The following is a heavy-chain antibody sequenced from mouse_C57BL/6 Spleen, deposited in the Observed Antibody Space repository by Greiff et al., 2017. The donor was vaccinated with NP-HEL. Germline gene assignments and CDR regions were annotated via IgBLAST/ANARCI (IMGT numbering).Heavy chain of an antibody. J-gene: IGHJ2*01. Sequence: VQLKQSGPELVKPGASVKISCKASGYSFTGYYMNWVKQSPEKSLEWIGEINPSTGGTTYNQKFKAKATLTVDKSSSTAYMQLKSLTSEDSAVYYCARAGLFDYWGQGTTLTVSS. D-gene: IGHD3-3*01. V-gene: IGHV1-42*01. CDR1: GYSFTGYY. CDR3: ARAGLFDY. CDR2: INPSTGGT.